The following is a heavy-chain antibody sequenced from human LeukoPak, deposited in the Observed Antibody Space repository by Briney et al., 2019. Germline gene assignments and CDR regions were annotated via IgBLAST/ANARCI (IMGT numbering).Heavy chain of an antibody. J-gene: IGHJ4*02. CDR2: IKNDGSDK. D-gene: IGHD5-12*01. CDR1: GFSFSAAW. Sequence: GGSLRLSCEASGFSFSAAWMTWVRQAPGKGLEWVATIKNDGSDKYYVDSVKGRFTLSRDNAKNLVYLQMNSLRVEDTAVYYCVNLGYSDGGRGTLVTVSS. V-gene: IGHV3-7*01. CDR3: VNLGYSD.